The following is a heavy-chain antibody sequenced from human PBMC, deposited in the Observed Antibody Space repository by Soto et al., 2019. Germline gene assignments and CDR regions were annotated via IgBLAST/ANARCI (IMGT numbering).Heavy chain of an antibody. J-gene: IGHJ6*02. CDR2: INAGNGNT. V-gene: IGHV1-3*01. CDR1: GYTFTSYA. D-gene: IGHD6-6*01. CDR3: ARSGYYSSSSNYYYGMDV. Sequence: ASVKVSCKASGYTFTSYAMHWVRQAPGQRLEWMGWINAGNGNTKYSQKFHGRVTITRDTSASTAYMELSSLRSEDTAVYYCARSGYYSSSSNYYYGMDVWGQGTTVTVSS.